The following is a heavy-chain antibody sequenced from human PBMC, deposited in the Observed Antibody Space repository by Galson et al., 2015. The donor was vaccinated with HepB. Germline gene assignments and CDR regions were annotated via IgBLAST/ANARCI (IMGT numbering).Heavy chain of an antibody. Sequence: SLRLSCAASGFTFSGYWMTWVRQAPGKGLEWVANIKEDGSEQQYVDSVKGRFTISRDNAKNSLYLEMISLRVEDMAVYYCARGVYAYVYWGQGAPVTVSS. CDR3: ARGVYAYVY. V-gene: IGHV3-7*01. CDR1: GFTFSGYW. D-gene: IGHD6-13*01. CDR2: IKEDGSEQ. J-gene: IGHJ4*02.